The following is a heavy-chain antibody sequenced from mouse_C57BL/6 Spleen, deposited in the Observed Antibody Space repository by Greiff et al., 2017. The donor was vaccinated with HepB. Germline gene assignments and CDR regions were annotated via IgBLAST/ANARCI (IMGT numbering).Heavy chain of an antibody. CDR1: GYTFTSYW. Sequence: QVQLQQPGAELVMPGASVKLSCKASGYTFTSYWMHWVKQRPGQGLEWIGEIDPSDSYTNYNQKFKGKSTLTVDKSSSTAYMQLSSLTSEDSAVYYCARGWYPSAMDYWGQGTSVTVSS. J-gene: IGHJ4*01. D-gene: IGHD2-1*01. CDR3: ARGWYPSAMDY. CDR2: IDPSDSYT. V-gene: IGHV1-69*01.